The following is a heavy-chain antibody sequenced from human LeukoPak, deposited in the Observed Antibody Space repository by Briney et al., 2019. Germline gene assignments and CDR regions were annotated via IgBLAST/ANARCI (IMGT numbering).Heavy chain of an antibody. CDR1: GGSISSYY. V-gene: IGHV4-59*01. J-gene: IGHJ5*02. CDR2: IYYSGST. D-gene: IGHD3-22*01. Sequence: SETLSLTCTVSGGSISSYYWSWIRQPPGKGLEWTGYIYYSGSTNYNPSLKSRVTISVDTSKNQFSLKLTSVTAADTAVYYCAREGYSDSSGSFLGWFDPWGQGTLVTVSS. CDR3: AREGYSDSSGSFLGWFDP.